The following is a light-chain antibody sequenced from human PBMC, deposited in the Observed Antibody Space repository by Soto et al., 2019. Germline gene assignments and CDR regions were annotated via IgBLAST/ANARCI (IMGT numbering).Light chain of an antibody. CDR1: QSVSSN. V-gene: IGKV3-15*01. Sequence: EIVMTQSPAALSVSPGERATLSCRASQSVSSNLAWYQQKPGQAPRLPIFGASTRATGIPARFSGSGSGTEFTLTISSLQSEDFAVYYCHQYDNWPRTFGQGTKVDIK. CDR2: GAS. CDR3: HQYDNWPRT. J-gene: IGKJ1*01.